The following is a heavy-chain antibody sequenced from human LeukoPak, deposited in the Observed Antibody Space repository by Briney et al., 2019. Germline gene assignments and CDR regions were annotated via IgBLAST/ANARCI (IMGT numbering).Heavy chain of an antibody. J-gene: IGHJ4*02. D-gene: IGHD3-22*01. CDR3: AKDWDPGYYDSSGSYPDY. CDR2: ISYDGRNK. V-gene: IGHV3-30*18. CDR1: GFTFSSYG. Sequence: GGSLRLSCAASGFTFSSYGMHWVRQAPGKGLEWVAVISYDGRNKYYADSVKGRFTISRDNSKNTLYLQMNSLRAEDAAVYYCAKDWDPGYYDSSGSYPDYWGQGTLVTVSS.